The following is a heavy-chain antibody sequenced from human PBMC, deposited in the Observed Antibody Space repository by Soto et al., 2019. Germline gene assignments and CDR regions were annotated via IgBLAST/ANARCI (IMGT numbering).Heavy chain of an antibody. D-gene: IGHD2-21*02. CDR2: ITGNAANT. CDR1: RFTFGGYA. J-gene: IGHJ4*02. Sequence: QRLSCSASRFTFGGYAMSWVRQAPGKGLEWVSGITGNAANTVYADSVKGRFTISRDNSKNALYLQLNSLRAEDTAVYFCAKAARDCGGDCYSSYFDSWGQGALVTVS. CDR3: AKAARDCGGDCYSSYFDS. V-gene: IGHV3-23*01.